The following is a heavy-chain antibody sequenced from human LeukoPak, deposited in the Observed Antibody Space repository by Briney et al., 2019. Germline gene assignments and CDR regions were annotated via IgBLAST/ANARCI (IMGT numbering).Heavy chain of an antibody. Sequence: GGSLRLSCAASGFTFSNYWMSWVRQAPGRGLEWVANIKQDGSGKYSVNSVKGRFTISRDNAKNSLYLQMNSLRAEDTAVYYCARDRSGSHYYLDVWGKGTTVTVSS. CDR2: IKQDGSGK. D-gene: IGHD1-26*01. CDR3: ARDRSGSHYYLDV. J-gene: IGHJ6*03. V-gene: IGHV3-7*01. CDR1: GFTFSNYW.